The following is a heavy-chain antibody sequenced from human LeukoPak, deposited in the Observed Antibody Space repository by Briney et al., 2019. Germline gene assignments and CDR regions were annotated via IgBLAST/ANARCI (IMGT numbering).Heavy chain of an antibody. J-gene: IGHJ6*03. CDR3: ARVLRYCSGGNCYSGGLGYMDV. Sequence: GGSLRLSCAASGFTFSDYYMSWIRQAPGKGLEWVSSISRSGSTKYYADSVKGRFTISRDNAKNSLFLQMNSLRAEDTAVYYCARVLRYCSGGNCYSGGLGYMDVWGKGTTVTISS. CDR2: ISRSGSTK. V-gene: IGHV3-11*01. CDR1: GFTFSDYY. D-gene: IGHD2-15*01.